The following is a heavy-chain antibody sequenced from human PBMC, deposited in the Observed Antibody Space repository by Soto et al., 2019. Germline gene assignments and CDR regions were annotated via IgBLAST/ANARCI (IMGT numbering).Heavy chain of an antibody. CDR3: ARDPETGSYYHKRDYSYGMDV. J-gene: IGHJ6*02. CDR1: GGSISSSNW. D-gene: IGHD3-10*01. Sequence: SETLSLTCAVSGGSISSSNWWSWVRQPPGKGLEWIGEIYHSGSTNYNPSLKSRVTISVDKSKNQFSLKLSSVTAADTAVYYCARDPETGSYYHKRDYSYGMDVWGQGTTVTVSS. CDR2: IYHSGST. V-gene: IGHV4-4*02.